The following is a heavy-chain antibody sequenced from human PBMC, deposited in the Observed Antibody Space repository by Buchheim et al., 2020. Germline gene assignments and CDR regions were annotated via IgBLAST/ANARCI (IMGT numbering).Heavy chain of an antibody. D-gene: IGHD5-24*01. CDR2: IKQDGSEK. Sequence: EVQLVESGGGLVQPGGSLRLSCGASGFTFTTYWMSWVRQAPGKGLEWLANIKQDGSEKYYVDSVKGRFTISRDNAKNSLYLQMNRLRAGDTAVYYCARRRGDHTPYYFDYWGQGTL. CDR3: ARRRGDHTPYYFDY. CDR1: GFTFTTYW. J-gene: IGHJ4*02. V-gene: IGHV3-7*01.